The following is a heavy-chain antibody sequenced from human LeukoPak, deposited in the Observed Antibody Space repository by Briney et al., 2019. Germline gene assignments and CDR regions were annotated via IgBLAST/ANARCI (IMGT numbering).Heavy chain of an antibody. D-gene: IGHD6-13*01. J-gene: IGHJ4*02. CDR2: FDPEDGET. Sequence: ASVKVSCKVSGYTLTELSMHWVRQAPGKGLEWMGGFDPEDGETIYAQKFQDRVPMTQDTSTDTAYMELSSLRSEDTAVYYCATVSGGIAAAGFDYWGQGTLVPVSS. CDR1: GYTLTELS. V-gene: IGHV1-24*01. CDR3: ATVSGGIAAAGFDY.